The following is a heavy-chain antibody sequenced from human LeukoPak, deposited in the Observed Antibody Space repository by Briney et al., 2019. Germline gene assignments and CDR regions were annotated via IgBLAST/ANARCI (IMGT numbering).Heavy chain of an antibody. CDR3: SRARNTLSP. V-gene: IGHV4-59*12. Sequence: SETLSLTCSVSGGFITTYFWTWIPQPPGKGREWFGYIYYTGSTNYNPSLKSLVTMSVDSSKHQLTRKLTSETAADTAAYYCSRARNTLSPWGQGSLVTVSS. J-gene: IGHJ5*02. CDR2: IYYTGST. CDR1: GGFITTYF.